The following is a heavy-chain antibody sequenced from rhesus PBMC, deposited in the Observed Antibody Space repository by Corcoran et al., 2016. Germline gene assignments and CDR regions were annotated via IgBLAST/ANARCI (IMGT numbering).Heavy chain of an antibody. CDR2: TNPYNGNT. Sequence: QVQLVQSGAEVKKPGSSVKVSCKASGYTFTDYYMHWVRQAPRQGLEWMGWTNPYNGNTKYAQKFQGRVTMTRDTSTSTAYMELRSLRSEDTAVYYCARKGFDYWGQGVLVTVSS. J-gene: IGHJ4*01. CDR1: GYTFTDYY. V-gene: IGHV1S2*01. CDR3: ARKGFDY.